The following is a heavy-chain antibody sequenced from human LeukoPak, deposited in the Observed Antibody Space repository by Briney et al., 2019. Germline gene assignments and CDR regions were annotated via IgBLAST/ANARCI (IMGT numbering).Heavy chain of an antibody. CDR1: GGSFSGYY. CDR2: INHSGST. Sequence: SETLSLTCAVYGGSFSGYYWSWIRRPPGKGLEWIGEINHSGSTNYNPSLKSRVTISVDTSKNQFSLKLSSVTAADTAVYYCARELWFGRDDNWYFDLWGRGTLVTVSS. CDR3: ARELWFGRDDNWYFDL. D-gene: IGHD3-10*01. J-gene: IGHJ2*01. V-gene: IGHV4-34*01.